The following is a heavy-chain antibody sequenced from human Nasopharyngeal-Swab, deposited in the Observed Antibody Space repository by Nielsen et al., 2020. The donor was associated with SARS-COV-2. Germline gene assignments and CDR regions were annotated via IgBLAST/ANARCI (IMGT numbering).Heavy chain of an antibody. V-gene: IGHV5-51*01. Sequence: AESLKISCKGSEYSFSNYWIGWVRQMPGKGLEWMGIIYPGDADSRYTPSFQGQVTITADTSISTAYLQWSSLKASDTAIYYCARGGDYSRTHFDYWGQGTLVTVSS. J-gene: IGHJ4*02. CDR2: IYPGDADS. CDR1: EYSFSNYW. CDR3: ARGGDYSRTHFDY. D-gene: IGHD4-11*01.